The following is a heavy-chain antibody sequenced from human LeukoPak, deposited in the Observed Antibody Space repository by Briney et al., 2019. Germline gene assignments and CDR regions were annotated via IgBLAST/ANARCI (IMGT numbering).Heavy chain of an antibody. CDR2: IKQDGSEK. CDR3: ASHYYYGSGSSRSAFDY. Sequence: PGGSLRLSCAASGFTFSSYWMSWVRQAPGKGLEWVANIKQDGSEKYYVDSVKGRFTISRDNAKNSLYLQMNSLRAEDTAVYYCASHYYYGSGSSRSAFDYWGQGTLVTVSS. J-gene: IGHJ4*02. D-gene: IGHD3-10*01. V-gene: IGHV3-7*01. CDR1: GFTFSSYW.